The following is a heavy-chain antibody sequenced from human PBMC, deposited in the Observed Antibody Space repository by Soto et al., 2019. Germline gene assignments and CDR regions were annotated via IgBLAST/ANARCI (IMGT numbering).Heavy chain of an antibody. CDR3: AREDKYPYYYYGMDV. V-gene: IGHV1-2*02. Sequence: GASVKVSCKASGYTFTGYYMHWVRQAPGQGLEWMGWINPNSGGTNYAQKFQGRVTMTRDTSISTAHMELSRLRSDDTAVYYCAREDKYPYYYYGMDVWGQGTTVTVSS. CDR1: GYTFTGYY. D-gene: IGHD2-2*01. J-gene: IGHJ6*02. CDR2: INPNSGGT.